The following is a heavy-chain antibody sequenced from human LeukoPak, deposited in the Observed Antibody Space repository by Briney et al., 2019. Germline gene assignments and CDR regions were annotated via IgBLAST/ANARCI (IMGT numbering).Heavy chain of an antibody. CDR3: ARDRNRGLYYYYYGMDV. D-gene: IGHD1-14*01. Sequence: GRSLRLSCAASGFTFSSYAMHWVRQAPGKGLEWVAVISYDGSNKYYADSVKGRFTISRDNSKNTLYLQMNSLRAEDTAVYYCARDRNRGLYYYYYGMDVWGQGTTVTVSS. CDR2: ISYDGSNK. V-gene: IGHV3-30*04. J-gene: IGHJ6*02. CDR1: GFTFSSYA.